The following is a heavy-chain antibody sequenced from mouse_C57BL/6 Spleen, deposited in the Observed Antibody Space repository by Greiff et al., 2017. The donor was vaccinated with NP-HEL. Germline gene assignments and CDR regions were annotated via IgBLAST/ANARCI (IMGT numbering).Heavy chain of an antibody. CDR3: ARGGVRGIFDY. V-gene: IGHV1-54*01. CDR2: INPGSGGT. D-gene: IGHD2-2*01. CDR1: GYAFTNYL. Sequence: VQLQQSGAELVRPGTSVKVSCKASGYAFTNYLIEWVKQRPGQGLEWIGVINPGSGGTNYNEKFKGKATLTADKSSSTAYMQLSSLTSEDSAVYFCARGGVRGIFDYWGQGTTLTVSS. J-gene: IGHJ2*01.